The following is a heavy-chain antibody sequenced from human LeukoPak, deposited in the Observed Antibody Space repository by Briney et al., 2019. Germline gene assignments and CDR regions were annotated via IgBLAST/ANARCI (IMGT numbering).Heavy chain of an antibody. Sequence: ASVKVSCKASGYTFTGYYTHWVRQAPGQGLEWMGWINLNSGGTNYAQKFQGWVTMTRDTSISTAYMELSRLRSDDTAVYYCARSPYSSGWYSSFFDYWGQGTLVTVSS. CDR3: ARSPYSSGWYSSFFDY. CDR1: GYTFTGYY. J-gene: IGHJ4*02. V-gene: IGHV1-2*04. CDR2: INLNSGGT. D-gene: IGHD6-19*01.